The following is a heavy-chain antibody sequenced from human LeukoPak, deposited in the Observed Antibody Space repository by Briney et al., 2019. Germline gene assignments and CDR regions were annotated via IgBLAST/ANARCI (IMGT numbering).Heavy chain of an antibody. CDR1: GFTFGVYA. D-gene: IGHD3-10*01. CDR2: ISSSGGST. Sequence: PGGSLRLSCAASGFTFGVYAINWVRRAPGKGLEWVSAISSSGGSTYYADSVKGRFTVSTDNSKNTVFLQMNSVRDEDTAIYYCAKYPRESGSPYYFYYMDVWGTGTAVTVSS. J-gene: IGHJ6*03. CDR3: AKYPRESGSPYYFYYMDV. V-gene: IGHV3-23*01.